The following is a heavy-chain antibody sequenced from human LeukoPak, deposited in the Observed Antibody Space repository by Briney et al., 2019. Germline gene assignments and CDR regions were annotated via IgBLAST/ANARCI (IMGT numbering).Heavy chain of an antibody. Sequence: SETLSLTCAVYGGSFSGYYWSWIRQPPGKGLEWIGYIYYSGSTNYNPSLKSRVTISVDTSKNQFSLKLSSVAAADTAVYYCAVQQLNWFDPWGQGTLVTVSS. J-gene: IGHJ5*02. D-gene: IGHD6-13*01. CDR3: AVQQLNWFDP. CDR2: IYYSGST. V-gene: IGHV4-59*01. CDR1: GGSFSGYY.